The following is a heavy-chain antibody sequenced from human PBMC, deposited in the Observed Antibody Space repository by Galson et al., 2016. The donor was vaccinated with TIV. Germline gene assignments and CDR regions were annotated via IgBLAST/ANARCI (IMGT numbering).Heavy chain of an antibody. CDR2: INTGNGNT. CDR3: ARGIVGASKAFDV. J-gene: IGHJ3*01. V-gene: IGHV1-3*04. CDR1: GYSFTNYN. Sequence: VKVSCKASGYSFTNYNIHWVRQAPGQGLKWMGWINTGNGNTKYSQKLKGRVTLSGDTSATTAYMELNSLTSEDMAAYYCARGIVGASKAFDVWGQGTMVTVSS. D-gene: IGHD1-26*01.